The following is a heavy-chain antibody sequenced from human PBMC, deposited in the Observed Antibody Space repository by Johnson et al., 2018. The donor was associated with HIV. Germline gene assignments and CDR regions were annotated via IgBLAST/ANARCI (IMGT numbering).Heavy chain of an antibody. CDR1: GFTFSSYG. D-gene: IGHD3-10*01. Sequence: QVQLVESGGGVVQPGRSLRLSPAASGFTFSSYGMHWVRQAPGKGLEWVAVISYAGSNKNHADSVMGRFTIPRDNSKNTLYLQMNSLRAEDTAVYDCARVRDPERGAQKSGVYAFDIWGQGTMVTVSS. J-gene: IGHJ3*02. V-gene: IGHV3-30*19. CDR2: ISYAGSNK. CDR3: ARVRDPERGAQKSGVYAFDI.